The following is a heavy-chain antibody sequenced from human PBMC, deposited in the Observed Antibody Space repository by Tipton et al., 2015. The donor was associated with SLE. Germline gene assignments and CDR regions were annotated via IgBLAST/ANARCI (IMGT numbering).Heavy chain of an antibody. CDR2: ITNNGNT. Sequence: TLSLTCTVSGGSISGSQFYWDWIRPPPGKGPEWIGRITNNGNTYYITSLQSRVTMSVDTSKNHFSLKLSSVTAADTAVYYCARHDTNYGRNWFDPWGQGTLVTVSS. V-gene: IGHV4-39*01. J-gene: IGHJ5*02. CDR1: GGSISGSQFY. D-gene: IGHD2-8*01. CDR3: ARHDTNYGRNWFDP.